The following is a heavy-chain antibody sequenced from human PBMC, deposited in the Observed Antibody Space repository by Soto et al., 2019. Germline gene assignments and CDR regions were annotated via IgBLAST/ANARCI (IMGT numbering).Heavy chain of an antibody. J-gene: IGHJ4*02. V-gene: IGHV1-3*01. Sequence: QVQLVQSGAEVKKPGASVKVSCKASGYTFTSYAMHWVRQAPGQRLEWMGWINDGNGNTKYSQKFQGRVTITRDTSASTAYMELSSLRSEDTAVYYCARDFPIDYWGQGTLVTVSS. CDR2: INDGNGNT. CDR3: ARDFPIDY. CDR1: GYTFTSYA.